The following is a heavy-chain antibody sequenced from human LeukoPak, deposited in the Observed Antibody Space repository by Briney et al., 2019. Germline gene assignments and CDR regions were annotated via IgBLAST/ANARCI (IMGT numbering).Heavy chain of an antibody. Sequence: PSETLSLTCAVSGGSISSYYWSWIPQPPGKGLEWIGYIYYSGSTNYNPSLKSRVTISVDTSKNQFSLKLSSVTAADTAVYYCARGEYQLLYGLFDPWGQGTLVTVSS. CDR3: ARGEYQLLYGLFDP. CDR1: GGSISSYY. J-gene: IGHJ5*02. D-gene: IGHD2-2*02. V-gene: IGHV4-59*01. CDR2: IYYSGST.